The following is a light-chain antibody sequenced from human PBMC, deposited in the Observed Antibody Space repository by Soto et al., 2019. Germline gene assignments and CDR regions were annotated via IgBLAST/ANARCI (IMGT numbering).Light chain of an antibody. CDR1: QSIGDS. J-gene: IGKJ1*01. CDR3: QQYNGYSRT. V-gene: IGKV1-5*01. CDR2: DVS. Sequence: DIHMTQAPSTLSASVGDRVTIPWRASQSIGDSLAWYQQKPGKAPYLLISDVSSLERGVPSRFSGSGSGTEFTLTISSMQPDDFATFYCQQYNGYSRTFGQGTKVDIK.